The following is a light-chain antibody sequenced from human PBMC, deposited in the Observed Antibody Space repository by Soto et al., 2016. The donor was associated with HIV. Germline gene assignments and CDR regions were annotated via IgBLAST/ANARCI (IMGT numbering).Light chain of an antibody. CDR1: NVGTKS. V-gene: IGLV3-21*03. CDR3: QVWDSNLVV. J-gene: IGLJ2*01. Sequence: SYELTQPPSVSVVPGKSASITCGGNNVGTKSVHWYQHKPGQAPVLVVYDDSDRPSGIPERFSGSNSGNTATLTISRVEAGDEADYYCQVWDSNLVVFGGGTKLTVL. CDR2: DDS.